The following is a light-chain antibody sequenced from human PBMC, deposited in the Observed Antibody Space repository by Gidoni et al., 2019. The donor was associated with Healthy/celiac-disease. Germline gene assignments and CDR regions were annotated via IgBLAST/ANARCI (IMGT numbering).Light chain of an antibody. CDR1: QSISSW. CDR3: QQYNSYSLTWT. J-gene: IGKJ1*01. CDR2: DAS. V-gene: IGKV1-5*01. Sequence: DIQMTQSPSTRSASVGDRVTITCRASQSISSWLAWYQQKPGKAPKLLIYDASSLESGVPSRFSGSESGTEFTLTISSLQPDDFATYYCQQYNSYSLTWTFGQGTRVEIK.